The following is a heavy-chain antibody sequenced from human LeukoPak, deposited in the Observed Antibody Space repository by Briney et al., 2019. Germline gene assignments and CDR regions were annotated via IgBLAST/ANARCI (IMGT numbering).Heavy chain of an antibody. CDR1: GFTLSSYN. CDR3: AKDPSIVEPTPSGR. J-gene: IGHJ4*02. D-gene: IGHD1-26*01. V-gene: IGHV3-30*02. Sequence: GGSLRLSCAVSGFTLSSYNMNWVRQAPGKGLEWVAFIRYGGSNKYYADSVKGRFTISRVNSKNTLYLQMNSLRAEDTAVYYCAKDPSIVEPTPSGRGGQGTLVTVSS. CDR2: IRYGGSNK.